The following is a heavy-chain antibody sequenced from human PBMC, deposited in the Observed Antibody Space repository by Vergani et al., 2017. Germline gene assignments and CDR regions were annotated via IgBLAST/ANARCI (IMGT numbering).Heavy chain of an antibody. J-gene: IGHJ4*02. Sequence: EVQLVQSGAEVKKPGESLKIPCQFSGYSFTNYWIGWVGQLPGKGLACMGIIHPPDSDTRYSPSFQGQVTISVDKSISTAYLQRSSLRASDSAMYYFARLYGRDSSGSKYFDYWGQGTLVTGSS. V-gene: IGHV5-51*01. CDR1: GYSFTNYW. D-gene: IGHD3-22*01. CDR2: IHPPDSDT. CDR3: ARLYGRDSSGSKYFDY.